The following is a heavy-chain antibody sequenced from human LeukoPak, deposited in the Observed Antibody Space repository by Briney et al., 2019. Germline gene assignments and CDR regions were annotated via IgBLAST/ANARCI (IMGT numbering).Heavy chain of an antibody. D-gene: IGHD6-13*01. J-gene: IGHJ4*02. CDR3: ARVIAAAGKLDY. V-gene: IGHV3-23*01. CDR1: GFTFSSYA. Sequence: GGSLRLSCAASGFTFSSYAMSWVRQAPGKGLEWVSAISGSGGSTYYADSVKGRFTISRDNAKNTLYLQMNSLRAEDTAVYYCARVIAAAGKLDYWGQGTLVTVSS. CDR2: ISGSGGST.